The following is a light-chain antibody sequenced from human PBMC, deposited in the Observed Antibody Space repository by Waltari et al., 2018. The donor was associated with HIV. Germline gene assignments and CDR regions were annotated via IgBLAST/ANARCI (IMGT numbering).Light chain of an antibody. V-gene: IGLV1-44*01. CDR2: SYG. CDR1: SSNIGSNP. CDR3: ATWDDSLNAGV. Sequence: QSVLNQSPSASGTPGQRVILSCSRSSSNIGSNPVTCYQRFPGTAPELLIYSYGQLPAVVPERFSCAKAATSDSLAISGLRSEDKAVFYFATWDDSLNAGVYSGRTKLTV. J-gene: IGLJ3*02.